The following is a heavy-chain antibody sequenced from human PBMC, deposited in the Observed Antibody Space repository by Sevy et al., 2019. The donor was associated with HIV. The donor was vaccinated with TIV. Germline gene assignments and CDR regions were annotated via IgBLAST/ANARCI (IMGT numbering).Heavy chain of an antibody. V-gene: IGHV4-59*01. Sequence: SETLSLTCTVSGGSISSYYWSWIRQPPGKGLEWIGYIYYSGSTNYNPSLKSRVTISVDTSKNQFSLKLSSVTAADTAVYYCARVYRSGWLDYWGQGTLVTVSS. CDR3: ARVYRSGWLDY. D-gene: IGHD6-19*01. J-gene: IGHJ4*02. CDR1: GGSISSYY. CDR2: IYYSGST.